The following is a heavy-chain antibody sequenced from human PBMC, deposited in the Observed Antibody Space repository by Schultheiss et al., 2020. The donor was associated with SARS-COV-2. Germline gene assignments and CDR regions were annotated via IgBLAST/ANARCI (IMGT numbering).Heavy chain of an antibody. D-gene: IGHD2-15*01. CDR1: GYTFTSYD. CDR2: MNPNSGNT. Sequence: ASVKVSCKASGYTFTSYDINWVRQATGQGLEWMGWMNPNSGNTGYAQKFQGRVTMTRNTSISTAYMELSSLRSDDTAVYYCARGFVVDDAFDIWGQGTMVTVSS. J-gene: IGHJ3*02. V-gene: IGHV1-8*02. CDR3: ARGFVVDDAFDI.